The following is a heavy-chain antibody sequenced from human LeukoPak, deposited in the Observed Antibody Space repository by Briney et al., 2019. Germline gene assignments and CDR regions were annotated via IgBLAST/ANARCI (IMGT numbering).Heavy chain of an antibody. Sequence: ASVKVSWKASGYTFTNYAIHWVRQAPGQRLEWLGWINADNGNTKYSQRFQGRVTITRDTSANTAHMELSSLRSEDTAVYYCARSRYSGRYYPFDCWGQGALVTVSS. D-gene: IGHD1-26*01. J-gene: IGHJ4*02. V-gene: IGHV1-3*01. CDR3: ARSRYSGRYYPFDC. CDR1: GYTFTNYA. CDR2: INADNGNT.